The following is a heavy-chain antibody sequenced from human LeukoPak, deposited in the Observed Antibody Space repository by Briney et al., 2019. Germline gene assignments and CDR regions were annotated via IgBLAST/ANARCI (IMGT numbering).Heavy chain of an antibody. J-gene: IGHJ4*02. Sequence: GGSLRLSCDVSGFTFSSYWMNWVRQAPGKGLEWVANIKQDGSDKYYVDSVKSRFTISRDNAKNSLYLQMNSLRAEDTAVYYCAIIPRAAAGPSARSPFHYWGQGTLVTVSS. D-gene: IGHD6-13*01. CDR3: AIIPRAAAGPSARSPFHY. CDR1: GFTFSSYW. CDR2: IKQDGSDK. V-gene: IGHV3-7*01.